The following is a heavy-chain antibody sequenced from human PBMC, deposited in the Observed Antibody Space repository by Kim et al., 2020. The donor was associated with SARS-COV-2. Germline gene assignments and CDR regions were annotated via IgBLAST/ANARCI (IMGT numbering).Heavy chain of an antibody. CDR2: IYTDGSRT. Sequence: GGSLRLSCAASGFTFSNHWMHWVRQGPGKGLVWVSRIYTDGSRTNYADSVRGRFTISRDNAKNTVYLQMNSLRVEDTAVYYCVRGDFEGYYVIDPGGQGTPVTVSS. J-gene: IGHJ5*02. V-gene: IGHV3-74*01. CDR1: GFTFSNHW. CDR3: VRGDFEGYYVIDP. D-gene: IGHD3-10*02.